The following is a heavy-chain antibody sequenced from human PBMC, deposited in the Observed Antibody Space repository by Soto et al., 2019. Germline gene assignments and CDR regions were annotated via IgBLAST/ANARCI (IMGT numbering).Heavy chain of an antibody. CDR1: GFTFSSYD. CDR3: ARGNRWSTTSPPDY. Sequence: GGSLRLSCAASGFTFSSYDMHWVRQATGKGLEWVSAIGTAGDPYYPGSVKGRFTISRENAKNSLYLQMNSLRAGDTAGYYGARGNRWSTTSPPDYWGQGTLVTVSS. J-gene: IGHJ4*02. V-gene: IGHV3-13*05. CDR2: IGTAGDP. D-gene: IGHD1-1*01.